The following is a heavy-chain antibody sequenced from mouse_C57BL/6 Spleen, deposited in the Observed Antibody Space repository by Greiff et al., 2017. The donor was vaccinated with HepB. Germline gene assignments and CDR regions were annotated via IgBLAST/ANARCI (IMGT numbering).Heavy chain of an antibody. CDR3: VREGYDYDVGYYFDY. CDR2: IRSKSNNYAT. Sequence: EVKLQESGGGLVQPKGSLKLSCAASGFSFNTYAMNWVRQAPGKGLEWVARIRSKSNNYATYYADSVKDRFTISRDDSESMLYLQMNNLKTEDTAMYYCVREGYDYDVGYYFDYWGQGTTLTVSS. J-gene: IGHJ2*01. D-gene: IGHD2-4*01. V-gene: IGHV10-1*01. CDR1: GFSFNTYA.